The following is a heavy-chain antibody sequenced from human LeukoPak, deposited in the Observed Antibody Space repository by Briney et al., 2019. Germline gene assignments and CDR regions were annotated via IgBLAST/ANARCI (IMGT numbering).Heavy chain of an antibody. CDR2: IRYDGSEK. CDR1: GFTFSSSE. J-gene: IGHJ4*02. Sequence: GGSLRLSCVASGFTFSSSEMNWVRQAPGKGLEWVAFIRYDGSEKYYADSVKGRITISRDNSKNTLYVQMNSLRAEDTAVYYCAKGKDYYLDYWGQGTLVTVSS. CDR3: AKGKDYYLDY. V-gene: IGHV3-30*02. D-gene: IGHD3-10*01.